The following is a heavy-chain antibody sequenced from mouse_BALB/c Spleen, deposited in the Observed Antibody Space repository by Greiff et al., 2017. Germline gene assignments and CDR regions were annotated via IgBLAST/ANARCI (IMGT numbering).Heavy chain of an antibody. CDR3: ARRYDYAMDY. CDR1: GFTFSSFG. D-gene: IGHD2-14*01. J-gene: IGHJ4*01. V-gene: IGHV5-17*02. CDR2: ISSGSSTI. Sequence: EVKLMESGGGLVQPGGSRKLSCAASGFTFSSFGMHWVRQAPEKGLEWVAYISSGSSTIYYADTVKGRFTISRDNPKHTLFLQMTSLRSEDTAMYYCARRYDYAMDYWGQGTSVTVSS.